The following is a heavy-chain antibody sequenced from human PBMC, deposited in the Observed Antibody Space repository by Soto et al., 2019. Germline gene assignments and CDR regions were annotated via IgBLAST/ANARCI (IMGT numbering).Heavy chain of an antibody. CDR2: IYYSGTT. J-gene: IGHJ4*02. CDR3: ASLKLGSFVDY. V-gene: IGHV4-59*01. CDR1: GASISSYY. Sequence: SETLSLTWTVSGASISSYYWTWIRQPPGKRLEWIGYIYYSGTTNYNPSLQSRVTISIDTSRSQFSLRLSSVTAADTAVYYCASLKLGSFVDYWGQGTLVTVSS. D-gene: IGHD1-7*01.